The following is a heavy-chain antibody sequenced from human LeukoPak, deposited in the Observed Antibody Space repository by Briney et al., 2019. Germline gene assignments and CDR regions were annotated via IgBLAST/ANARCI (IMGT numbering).Heavy chain of an antibody. CDR2: ITGSGGST. CDR3: ARPGGDVSIGTWFNP. Sequence: GGSLRLSCVASGFTLSNAWMSWVRQAPGKGLEWVSSITGSGGSTHYADSVKGRFTISRDNSKNTLYLRMNSLRADDTAVYYCARPGGDVSIGTWFNPWGQGTLVTVSS. CDR1: GFTLSNAW. D-gene: IGHD3-16*01. J-gene: IGHJ5*02. V-gene: IGHV3-23*01.